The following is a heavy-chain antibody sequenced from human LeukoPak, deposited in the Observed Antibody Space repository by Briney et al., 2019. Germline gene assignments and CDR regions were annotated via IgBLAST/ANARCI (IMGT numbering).Heavy chain of an antibody. CDR3: AKAPGYSSSWYLEYSQH. CDR2: ISGIGGST. Sequence: GGSLRLSCAASGFTFSSYAMSWVRQAPGKGLEWVSVISGIGGSTYYADSVKGRLTISRDNSKNTNQLYLQMTSLRAEDTPVYYCAKAPGYSSSWYLEYSQHWGQGTPVTVSS. V-gene: IGHV3-23*01. J-gene: IGHJ1*01. CDR1: GFTFSSYA. D-gene: IGHD6-13*01.